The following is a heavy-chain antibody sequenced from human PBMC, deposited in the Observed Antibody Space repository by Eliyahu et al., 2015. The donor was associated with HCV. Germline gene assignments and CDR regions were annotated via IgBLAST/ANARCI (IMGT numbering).Heavy chain of an antibody. CDR2: INSDGSST. J-gene: IGHJ4*02. CDR1: GFTFSSYW. CDR3: ASPYYYDSSGYGG. D-gene: IGHD3-22*01. Sequence: EVQLVESGGGLVQPGGSLRLSCAASGFTFSSYWMHWVRQAPGKGXXWVSRINSDGSSTSYADSVKGRFTISRDNAKNTLYLQMNSLRAEDTAVYYCASPYYYDSSGYGGWGQGTLVTVSS. V-gene: IGHV3-74*01.